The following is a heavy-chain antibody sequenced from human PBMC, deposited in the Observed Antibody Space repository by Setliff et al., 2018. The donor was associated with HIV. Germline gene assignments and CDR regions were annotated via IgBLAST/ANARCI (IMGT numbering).Heavy chain of an antibody. Sequence: SETLSLTCAVHGGSFRGSSWNWIRQAPGKGLEWIGEIFHTQNPNYSPSLKSRVTISVDTSKNQFSLKLSSVTAADTAVYYCARQPSRMVAFDYWGQGTLVTVS. CDR3: ARQPSRMVAFDY. CDR2: IFHTQNP. V-gene: IGHV4-34*12. CDR1: GGSFRGSS. J-gene: IGHJ4*02. D-gene: IGHD3-10*01.